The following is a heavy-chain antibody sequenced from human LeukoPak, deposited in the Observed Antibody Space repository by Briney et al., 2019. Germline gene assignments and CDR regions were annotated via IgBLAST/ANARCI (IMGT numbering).Heavy chain of an antibody. J-gene: IGHJ6*03. CDR3: ARGRVSSSTWHSTYYYYFYMDV. CDR2: IDHTGTT. D-gene: IGHD4-11*01. CDR1: ADSITIYY. Sequence: SETLSLTCSVSADSITIYYWTWVRQPPGKGLEGIGYIDHTGTTNYNPSLNSRVTISRETYKNHFSLQLSSVTAADTAVYFCARGRVSSSTWHSTYYYYFYMDVWGKGTTVTVSS. V-gene: IGHV4-59*01.